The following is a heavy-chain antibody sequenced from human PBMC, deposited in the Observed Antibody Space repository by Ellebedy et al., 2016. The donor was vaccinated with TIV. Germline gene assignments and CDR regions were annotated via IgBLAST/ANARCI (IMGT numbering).Heavy chain of an antibody. CDR2: ITAGNGNT. D-gene: IGHD3-16*02. CDR3: ARGPYFYRDPEFTY. V-gene: IGHV1-3*01. CDR1: GDTFTRYV. Sequence: ASVKVSCKAPGDTFTRYVMHWVRQAPGQRLQWMGWITAGNGNTKYSQKFQGRVTITRDTSASTAYMELSSLRSEDTAVYYCARGPYFYRDPEFTYWGQGTLVTVSS. J-gene: IGHJ4*02.